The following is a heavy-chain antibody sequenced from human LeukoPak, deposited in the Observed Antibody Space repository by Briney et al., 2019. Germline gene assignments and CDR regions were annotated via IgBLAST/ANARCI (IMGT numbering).Heavy chain of an antibody. CDR2: ISYEESKK. V-gene: IGHV3-30*04. D-gene: IGHD6-13*01. J-gene: IGHJ4*02. CDR3: ARDRGSRSCSDY. CDR1: GFIFSRYA. Sequence: GGSLTLCCAVWGFIFSRYAMHWVRQAPGKGLECVAYISYEESKKYYADSVKARFTISRDNSKNTLYLQMNSLRAEDTAVYYCARDRGSRSCSDYWGQGSLVTVCS.